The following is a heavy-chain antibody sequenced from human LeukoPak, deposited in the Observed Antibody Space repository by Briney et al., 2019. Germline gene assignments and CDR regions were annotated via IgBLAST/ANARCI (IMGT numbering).Heavy chain of an antibody. CDR2: ISGSGGST. J-gene: IGHJ4*02. Sequence: RGSLRLSCAASGFTFSSYAMSWVRQAPGKGLEWVSAISGSGGSTYYADSVKGRFTISRDNSKNTLYLQMNSLRAEDTAVYYCAKGCSRRGDCYSPPVDWGQGTLVTVSS. V-gene: IGHV3-23*01. CDR1: GFTFSSYA. D-gene: IGHD2-21*02. CDR3: AKGCSRRGDCYSPPVD.